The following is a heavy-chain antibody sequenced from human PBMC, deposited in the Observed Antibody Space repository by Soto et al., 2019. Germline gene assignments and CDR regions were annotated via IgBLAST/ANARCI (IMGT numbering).Heavy chain of an antibody. CDR3: AHRATVAVAGGGLDI. V-gene: IGHV2-5*02. Sequence: QITLKESGPPLVRPTQTLTLTCTFSGFSLSTSGVGVGWIRQPPGKALEWLALIYWDDDKRYSPSLKSRLTITKDTSKNQVVLIMTNLDPVDKATYYCAHRATVAVAGGGLDIWGQGTMVTVSS. J-gene: IGHJ3*02. CDR1: GFSLSTSGVG. CDR2: IYWDDDK. D-gene: IGHD6-19*01.